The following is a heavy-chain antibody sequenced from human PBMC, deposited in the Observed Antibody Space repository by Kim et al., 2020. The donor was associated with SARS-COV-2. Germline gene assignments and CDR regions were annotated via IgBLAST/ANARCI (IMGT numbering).Heavy chain of an antibody. D-gene: IGHD2-21*02. J-gene: IGHJ4*02. CDR3: AKDFEAYCGDNCYFDY. Sequence: SVRGPFTISRANSKNTLYMKMNSLRADDTAVYYCAKDFEAYCGDNCYFDYWGQGTLVTVSS. V-gene: IGHV3-23*01.